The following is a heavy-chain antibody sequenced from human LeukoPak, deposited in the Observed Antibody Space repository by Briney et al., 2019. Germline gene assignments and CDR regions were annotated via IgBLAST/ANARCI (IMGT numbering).Heavy chain of an antibody. Sequence: SETLFLTCIVSGYSIISDYFWGWVRQPPGKGPEWIGSIFHSGSVYYNPSLKSRVTISVDPSKNRFSLKLTSVTAADTAVYYCARASPFGDLFWGQGTLVTVSS. CDR3: ARASPFGDLF. CDR2: IFHSGSV. D-gene: IGHD3-10*01. J-gene: IGHJ1*01. CDR1: GYSIISDYF. V-gene: IGHV4-38-2*02.